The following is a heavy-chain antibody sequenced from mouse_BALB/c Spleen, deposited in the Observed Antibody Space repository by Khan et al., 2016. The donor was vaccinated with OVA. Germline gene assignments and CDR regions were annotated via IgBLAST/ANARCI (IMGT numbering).Heavy chain of an antibody. J-gene: IGHJ2*01. V-gene: IGHV5-9-3*01. D-gene: IGHD1-1*01. CDR3: ARTPGYYGSNYFDY. CDR2: ISSGGSYT. CDR1: GFTFSNYG. Sequence: EVQLLESGGGLVKPGGSLKFSRAAPGFTFSNYGMSWVRQTPEKRLEWVATISSGGSYTYYPDSVKGRFTISRDNTNNTLYLKMSSLRSEDTAMYYCARTPGYYGSNYFDYWGQGTTLTVSS.